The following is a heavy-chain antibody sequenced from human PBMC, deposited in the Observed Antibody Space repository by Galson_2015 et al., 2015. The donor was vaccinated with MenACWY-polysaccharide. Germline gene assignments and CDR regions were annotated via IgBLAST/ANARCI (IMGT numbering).Heavy chain of an antibody. D-gene: IGHD6-19*01. J-gene: IGHJ4*02. CDR2: ISGTGDSI. CDR1: GFTFSSNA. Sequence: SLRLSCATSGFTFSSNAMSWVRQAPGKGPEWVSAISGTGDSIRYADSVKGRFTISRDASKNTLYLQMSSLRAEDTALYYCAISRGFSSGWKYFDYWGQGTLVTVSA. CDR3: AISRGFSSGWKYFDY. V-gene: IGHV3-23*01.